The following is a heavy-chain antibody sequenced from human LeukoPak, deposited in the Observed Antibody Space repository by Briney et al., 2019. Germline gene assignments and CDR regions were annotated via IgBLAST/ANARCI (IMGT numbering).Heavy chain of an antibody. CDR1: GYTFTSYY. V-gene: IGHV1-46*01. Sequence: GASVKVSCKASGYTFTSYYMHWVRQAPGQGLEWMGIINPSGGSTSYAQKFQGRVTMTGDTYTSTVYMELSSLRSEDTAVYYCARTVGPYYYYMDVWGKGTTVTVSS. CDR3: ARTVGPYYYYMDV. D-gene: IGHD1-26*01. CDR2: INPSGGST. J-gene: IGHJ6*03.